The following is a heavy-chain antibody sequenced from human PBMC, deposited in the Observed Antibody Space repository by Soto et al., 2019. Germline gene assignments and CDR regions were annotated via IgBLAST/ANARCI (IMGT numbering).Heavy chain of an antibody. J-gene: IGHJ3*02. D-gene: IGHD2-21*01. Sequence: QVQLVESGGGVVQPGRSLRLSCAASGFTFSSYGMHWVRQAPGKGLEWVAVIWYDGSNKYYADSVKGRFTISRDNSKNTLYLQMNSLRAEDTAVYYCARESLPGVVVINDAFDIWGQGTMVTVSS. CDR3: ARESLPGVVVINDAFDI. CDR2: IWYDGSNK. CDR1: GFTFSSYG. V-gene: IGHV3-33*01.